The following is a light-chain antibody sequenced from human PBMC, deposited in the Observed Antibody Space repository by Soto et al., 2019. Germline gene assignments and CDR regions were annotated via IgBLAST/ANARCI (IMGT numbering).Light chain of an antibody. CDR2: KAS. J-gene: IGKJ1*01. Sequence: DIQMTQSHSTLSGSVGDRVTITCRASQTISSWLAWYQQKPGKAPKLLIYKASTLKSGVPSRFSGSGSGTDFTLTISSLEPEDFAVYYCQQRRDWPWTFGQGTKVDIK. V-gene: IGKV1-5*03. CDR1: QTISSW. CDR3: QQRRDWPWT.